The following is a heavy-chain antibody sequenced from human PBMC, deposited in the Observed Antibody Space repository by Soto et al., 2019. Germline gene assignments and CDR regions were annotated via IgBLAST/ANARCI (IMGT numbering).Heavy chain of an antibody. CDR2: IYHSGST. D-gene: IGHD3-3*01. Sequence: SETLSLTCSVSGGSISGDYYWGWIRRPPGKGLEWIGSIYHSGSTYYNPSLKSRVTISVDTSKNQFSLKLSSVTAADTAVYYCARDVDFWSGYYPFDYWGQGTLVTVSS. CDR1: GGSISGDYY. J-gene: IGHJ4*02. V-gene: IGHV4-38-2*02. CDR3: ARDVDFWSGYYPFDY.